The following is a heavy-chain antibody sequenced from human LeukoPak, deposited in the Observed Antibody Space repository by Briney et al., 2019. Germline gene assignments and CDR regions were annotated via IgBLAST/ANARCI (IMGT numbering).Heavy chain of an antibody. CDR3: ARTGMTTVTTRAFDI. D-gene: IGHD4-17*01. Sequence: PSETLSLTCTVSGGSISSYYWSWIRQPPGKGLEWIGEINHSGSTNYNPSLKSRVTISVDTSKNQFSLKLSSVTAADTAVYYCARTGMTTVTTRAFDIWGQGTMVTVSS. J-gene: IGHJ3*02. CDR1: GGSISSYY. CDR2: INHSGST. V-gene: IGHV4-34*01.